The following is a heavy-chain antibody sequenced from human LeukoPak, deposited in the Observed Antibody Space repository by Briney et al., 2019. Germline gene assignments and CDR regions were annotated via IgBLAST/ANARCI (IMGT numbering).Heavy chain of an antibody. D-gene: IGHD3-22*01. CDR2: IYHSGST. V-gene: IGHV4-4*02. J-gene: IGHJ4*02. Sequence: SGTLSLTCAVSGGPISSSNWWSWVRQPPGKGLEWIGEIYHSGSTNYNPSLKSRVTISVDKSKNQFSLKLSSVTAADTAVYYCARVGGDYDSSGYLDWGQGTLVTVSS. CDR3: ARVGGDYDSSGYLD. CDR1: GGPISSSNW.